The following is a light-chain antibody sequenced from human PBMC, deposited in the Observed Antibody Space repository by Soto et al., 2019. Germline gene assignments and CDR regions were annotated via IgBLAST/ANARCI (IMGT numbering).Light chain of an antibody. CDR2: GAS. CDR1: QSVSRSD. Sequence: EIVLTQSPGTLSLSPGERATLSCRASQSVSRSDLAWYQQKAGQAPRLLIYGASSRATGIPDRFSGSGSGTDFTLTISRMEPEDFAVYYCQQFSSTPSRTFGQGTKV. V-gene: IGKV3-20*01. J-gene: IGKJ1*01. CDR3: QQFSSTPSRT.